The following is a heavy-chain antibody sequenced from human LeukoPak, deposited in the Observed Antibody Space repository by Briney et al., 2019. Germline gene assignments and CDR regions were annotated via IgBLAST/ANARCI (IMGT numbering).Heavy chain of an antibody. J-gene: IGHJ4*02. CDR2: ISAYNGNT. V-gene: IGHV1-18*01. Sequence: DSVKVSCKAFGYTFTSYGISWVRQAPGQGLEWMGWISAYNGNTNYAQKLQGRVTMTTDTSTSTAYMELRSLRSDDTAVYYCARQIGYDSSGYYYNHPFDYWGQGTLVTVSS. D-gene: IGHD3-22*01. CDR3: ARQIGYDSSGYYYNHPFDY. CDR1: GYTFTSYG.